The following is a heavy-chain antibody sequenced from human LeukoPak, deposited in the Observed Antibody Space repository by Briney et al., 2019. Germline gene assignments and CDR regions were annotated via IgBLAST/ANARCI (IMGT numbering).Heavy chain of an antibody. CDR1: GGTFSSYA. Sequence: GSSVKVSCXASGGTFSSYAINWVRQAPGQGPEWMGGIIPIFGRANYAQKFQGRVTMTTDESTSTAYMELSSLRSEDTAVYYCARVFARSGEISGSYFYYWGQGTLVTVSS. J-gene: IGHJ4*02. V-gene: IGHV1-69*05. CDR2: IIPIFGRA. CDR3: ARVFARSGEISGSYFYY. D-gene: IGHD1-26*01.